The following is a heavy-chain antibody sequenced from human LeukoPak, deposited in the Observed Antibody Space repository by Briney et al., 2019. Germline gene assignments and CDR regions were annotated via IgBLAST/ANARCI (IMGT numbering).Heavy chain of an antibody. J-gene: IGHJ4*02. CDR3: ARLSGSGSFQYFDY. Sequence: SETLSLTCAVYGGSFSGYYWSWIRQPPGKGLEWIGEINHSGSTNYNPSLKSRVIISVDTSKNQLSLKLSSVTAADTAVYYCARLSGSGSFQYFDYWGQGTLVTVSS. CDR1: GGSFSGYY. CDR2: INHSGST. V-gene: IGHV4-34*01. D-gene: IGHD3-10*01.